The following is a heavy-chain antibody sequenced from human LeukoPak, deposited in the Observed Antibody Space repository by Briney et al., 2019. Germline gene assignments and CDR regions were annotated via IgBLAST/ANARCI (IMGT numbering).Heavy chain of an antibody. CDR3: AKDDPALAALDY. J-gene: IGHJ4*02. CDR1: GFTFSSYS. V-gene: IGHV3-21*01. Sequence: SGGSLRLSCAASGFTFSSYSMNWVRQAPGKGLEWVSSISSSSSYIYYADSVKGRFTISRDNAKNSLYLQMNSLRAEDTAVYYCAKDDPALAALDYWGQGTLVTVSS. D-gene: IGHD6-13*01. CDR2: ISSSSSYI.